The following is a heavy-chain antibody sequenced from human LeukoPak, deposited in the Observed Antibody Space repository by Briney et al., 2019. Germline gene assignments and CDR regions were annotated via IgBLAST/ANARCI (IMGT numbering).Heavy chain of an antibody. CDR3: ARYCSSTSCYFPNDAFDI. J-gene: IGHJ3*02. CDR1: GGTFSSYA. V-gene: IGHV1-69*05. CDR2: IIPIFGTA. Sequence: SVKVSCKASGGTFSSYAISWVRQAPGQGLEWMGGIIPIFGTANYAQKFQGRVTITTDESTSTAYMELSSLRSEDTAVYYCARYCSSTSCYFPNDAFDIWGQGTMVIVSS. D-gene: IGHD2-2*01.